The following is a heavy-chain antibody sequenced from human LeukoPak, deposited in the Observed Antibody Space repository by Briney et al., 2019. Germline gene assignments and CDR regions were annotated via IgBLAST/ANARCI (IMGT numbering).Heavy chain of an antibody. V-gene: IGHV1-46*01. Sequence: ASVKVSCKASGYTFTTSYIHWVRQAPGQGLEWMGMINPSGGSTIYTQNFQGRVTMTSDTSTSTVYMELRSLRSDDTAVYYCAAYSSGWYSHYWGQGTLVTVSS. D-gene: IGHD6-19*01. CDR1: GYTFTTSY. CDR2: INPSGGST. CDR3: AAYSSGWYSHY. J-gene: IGHJ4*02.